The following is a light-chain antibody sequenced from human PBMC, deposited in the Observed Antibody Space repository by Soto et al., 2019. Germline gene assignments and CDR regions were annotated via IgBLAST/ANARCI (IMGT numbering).Light chain of an antibody. Sequence: QSVRNQPASVSGSPGQSITISCTGTISDVGGYNYVSWYQQHPGKAPKLMIFDVSNRPSGVSNRFSGSKSGYTASLTISGLQAEGEADYYCSSYTRSSTYVFGTGPKVPVL. CDR1: ISDVGGYNY. CDR3: SSYTRSSTYV. V-gene: IGLV2-14*03. J-gene: IGLJ1*01. CDR2: DVS.